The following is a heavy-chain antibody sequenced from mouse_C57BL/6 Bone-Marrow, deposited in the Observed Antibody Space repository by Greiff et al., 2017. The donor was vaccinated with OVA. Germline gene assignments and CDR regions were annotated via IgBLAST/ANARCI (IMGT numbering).Heavy chain of an antibody. CDR3: ARDGNWPWFAY. J-gene: IGHJ3*01. CDR1: GFTFSSYA. CDR2: ISDGGSYT. D-gene: IGHD4-1*01. V-gene: IGHV5-4*01. Sequence: EVKLVESGGGLVKPGGSLKLSCAASGFTFSSYAMSWVRQTPEKRLEWVATISDGGSYTYYPDNVKGRFTISRDNAKNNLYLQMSHLKSEDTAMYYCARDGNWPWFAYWGQGTLVTVSA.